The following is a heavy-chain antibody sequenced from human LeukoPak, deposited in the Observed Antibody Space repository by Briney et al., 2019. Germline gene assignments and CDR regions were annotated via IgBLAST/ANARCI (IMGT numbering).Heavy chain of an antibody. CDR3: ARGYGMRGAFDI. J-gene: IGHJ3*02. V-gene: IGHV1-69*13. Sequence: ASVKVSCKASGGTFSSYAISWVRQAPGQGLEWMGGIIPSFGTANYAQKFQGRVTITADESTSTAYMELSSLRSEDTAVYYCARGYGMRGAFDIWGQGTMVTVSS. CDR1: GGTFSSYA. CDR2: IIPSFGTA. D-gene: IGHD1-1*01.